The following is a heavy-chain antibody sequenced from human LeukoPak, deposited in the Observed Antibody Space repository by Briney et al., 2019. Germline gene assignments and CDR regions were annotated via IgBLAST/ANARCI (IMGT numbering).Heavy chain of an antibody. J-gene: IGHJ4*02. CDR3: ARLFGGTLDY. CDR1: GGSISSYY. CDR2: IYYSGST. D-gene: IGHD4-23*01. V-gene: IGHV4-59*08. Sequence: PSETLSLTCTVSGGSISSYYWSWIRQPPGKGLEWIGYIYYSGSTNYNPSLKSRVTISVDTSKNQFSLKQSSVTAADTAVYYCARLFGGTLDYWGQGTLVTVSS.